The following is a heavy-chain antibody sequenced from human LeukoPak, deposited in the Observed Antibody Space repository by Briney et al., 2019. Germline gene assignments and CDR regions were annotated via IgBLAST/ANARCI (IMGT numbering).Heavy chain of an antibody. CDR3: ARRPRGSYQLY. CDR1: GGSFSGYY. D-gene: IGHD1-26*01. CDR2: INHSGST. V-gene: IGHV4-34*01. J-gene: IGHJ4*02. Sequence: SETLSLTCAVYGGSFSGYYWSWIRQPPGKGLEWIGEINHSGSTNYNPSLKSRVTISVDTSKNQFSLKLSSVTAADTAVYYCARRPRGSYQLYWGQGTLVTVSS.